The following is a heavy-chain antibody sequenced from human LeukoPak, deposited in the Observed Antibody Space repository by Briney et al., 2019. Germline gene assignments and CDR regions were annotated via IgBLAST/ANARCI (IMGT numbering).Heavy chain of an antibody. CDR3: AKVTTSYYYYYGMDV. D-gene: IGHD4-11*01. CDR1: GYTFTSYG. Sequence: GASVKVSCKASGYTFTSYGINWVRQAPGQGLEWMGGIIPIFGTANYAQKFQGRVMITADESTSTAYMELSSLRSEDTAVYYCAKVTTSYYYYYGMDVWGQGTTVTVSS. CDR2: IIPIFGTA. J-gene: IGHJ6*02. V-gene: IGHV1-69*13.